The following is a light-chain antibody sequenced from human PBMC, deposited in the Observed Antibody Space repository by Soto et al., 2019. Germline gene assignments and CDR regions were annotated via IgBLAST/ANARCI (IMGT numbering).Light chain of an antibody. CDR3: QEYTTYPRT. Sequence: DIQMTQSPSALSASVGDRVTITCRASQTIDNFLAWYQQKPGTAPKVVIYDVSTLERGVPSRFSGGGSGSEFTLTITSLQPDDFGTYYCQEYTTYPRTFGQGTQVEVK. V-gene: IGKV1-5*01. J-gene: IGKJ1*01. CDR1: QTIDNF. CDR2: DVS.